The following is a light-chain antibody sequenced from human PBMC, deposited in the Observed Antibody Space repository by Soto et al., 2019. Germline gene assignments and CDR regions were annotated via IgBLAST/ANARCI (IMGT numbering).Light chain of an antibody. V-gene: IGKV3-20*01. Sequence: EIVMTQSPGTVSLSPWEIATLSCMASQSVSTRSLAWYQQKPGQAPRLLISGESSRAADIPDRFSGSGSGTDFTLTINRLEPEDFAVYYCQQYDSSPRTFGQGTKVDIK. CDR2: GES. J-gene: IGKJ1*01. CDR1: QSVSTRS. CDR3: QQYDSSPRT.